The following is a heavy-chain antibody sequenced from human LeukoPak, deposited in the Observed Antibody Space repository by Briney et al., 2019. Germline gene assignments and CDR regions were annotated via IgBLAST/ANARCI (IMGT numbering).Heavy chain of an antibody. CDR2: ISYDGSNK. J-gene: IGHJ4*02. Sequence: GGSLRLSCAASGFTFSSYAMHWVRQAPGKGLEWVAVISYDGSNKYYADSVKGRFTISRDNSKNTLYLQMNSLRAEDTAVYYCAREYSSSYFDYWGQGTLVTASS. CDR3: AREYSSSYFDY. V-gene: IGHV3-30-3*01. D-gene: IGHD6-13*01. CDR1: GFTFSSYA.